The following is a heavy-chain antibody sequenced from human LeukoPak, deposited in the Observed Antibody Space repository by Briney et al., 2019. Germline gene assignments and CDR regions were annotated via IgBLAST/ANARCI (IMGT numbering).Heavy chain of an antibody. J-gene: IGHJ4*02. Sequence: SETLSLTCTVSGGSISGYYWSWIRQPPRKGLQFIGYIYYSGSTNYNPSLESRVTISVDTSKNQFSLKLRSVTAADTAVYYCARLSKDTVVLPAAMAHYFDYWGQGTLVTVSS. D-gene: IGHD2-2*01. CDR2: IYYSGST. CDR3: ARLSKDTVVLPAAMAHYFDY. V-gene: IGHV4-59*08. CDR1: GGSISGYY.